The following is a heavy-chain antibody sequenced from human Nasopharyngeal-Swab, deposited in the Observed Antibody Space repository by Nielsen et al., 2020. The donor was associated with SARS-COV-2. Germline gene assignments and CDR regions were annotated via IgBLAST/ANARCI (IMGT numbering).Heavy chain of an antibody. CDR1: GFTFSSYS. J-gene: IGHJ5*02. Sequence: GGSLRLSCASSGFTFSSYSMNWVRQAPGKGLERVSYISSSSSTIYYADSVKGRFTISRDNAKNSLYLQMNSLRAEDTAVYYCARGRRGGGGFDPWGQGTLVTVSS. CDR3: ARGRRGGGGFDP. V-gene: IGHV3-48*04. D-gene: IGHD2-21*01. CDR2: ISSSSSTI.